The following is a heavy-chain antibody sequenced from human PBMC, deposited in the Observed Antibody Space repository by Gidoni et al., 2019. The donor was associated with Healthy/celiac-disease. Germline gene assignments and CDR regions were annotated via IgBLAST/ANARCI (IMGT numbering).Heavy chain of an antibody. Sequence: QLQLQESGPRREKPSETLSRTCAVPGGSLSSYCWSWSRPPAATGLEWIGRIYTSWSTNYSPSLKSRVTMSVDTSKNQFSLKLSSVNAADTAVYYCAREFGSNPASYCSSTSCYPYYMDVWGKGTTVTVSS. V-gene: IGHV4-4*07. CDR2: IYTSWST. J-gene: IGHJ6*03. CDR3: AREFGSNPASYCSSTSCYPYYMDV. D-gene: IGHD2-2*01. CDR1: GGSLSSYC.